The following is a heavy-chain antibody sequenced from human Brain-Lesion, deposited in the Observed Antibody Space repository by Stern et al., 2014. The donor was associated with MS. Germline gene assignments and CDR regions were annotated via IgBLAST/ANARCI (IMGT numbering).Heavy chain of an antibody. Sequence: VQLVESGAEVKKPGASVKVSCKVSGYTLTELSMHWVRQAPGKGLEWMGSFDPEDGETIYAQKFRGRVTMTEDTSTDTAYMELSSLRSEDTAVYYCATGDFRQQLVPGPYYFYGMDVWGQGTTVTVSS. CDR2: FDPEDGET. D-gene: IGHD6-13*01. V-gene: IGHV1-24*01. CDR3: ATGDFRQQLVPGPYYFYGMDV. J-gene: IGHJ6*02. CDR1: GYTLTELS.